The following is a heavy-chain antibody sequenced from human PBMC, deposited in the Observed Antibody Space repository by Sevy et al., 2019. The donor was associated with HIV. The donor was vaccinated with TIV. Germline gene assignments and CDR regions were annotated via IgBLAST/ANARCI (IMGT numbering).Heavy chain of an antibody. V-gene: IGHV3-7*01. CDR1: GFSFRSYW. D-gene: IGHD4-17*01. Sequence: GGSLRLSCAASGFSFRSYWMTWVRQAPGKGLEWVASIYQDGSEKYYMDSVKGRFTVSRDNAKNSLFLQMNSLRVEDTAVYYCAREGSYGDYMLSYYYGMDVWGQVTTVTVSS. J-gene: IGHJ6*02. CDR2: IYQDGSEK. CDR3: AREGSYGDYMLSYYYGMDV.